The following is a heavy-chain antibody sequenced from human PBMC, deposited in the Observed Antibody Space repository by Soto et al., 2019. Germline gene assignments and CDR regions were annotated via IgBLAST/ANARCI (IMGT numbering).Heavy chain of an antibody. J-gene: IGHJ2*01. CDR2: INDRGSI. CDR3: GRGSNDILTGFPMVWYFDL. CDR1: GGSFSGYY. V-gene: IGHV4-34*01. D-gene: IGHD3-9*01. Sequence: QVQLQQWGAGPLRPLETLSLTCGVSGGSFSGYYWAWIRQSPGKGLEWIGEINDRGSINYNPSLNSLVRITADKTKNHSSLNLSSVTAAAAGVYYCGRGSNDILTGFPMVWYFDLCSRGTLVTVSS.